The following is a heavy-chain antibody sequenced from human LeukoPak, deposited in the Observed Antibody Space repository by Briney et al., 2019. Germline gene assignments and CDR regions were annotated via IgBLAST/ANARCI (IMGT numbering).Heavy chain of an antibody. CDR3: ARAIWGIAAALDV. V-gene: IGHV3-48*03. CDR2: ISTSATTI. Sequence: GGSLKLSCAASGFTFSTYEMNWVRQAPGKGLEWVSFISTSATTIYYADSVKGRFTISRDNAENSLYLQMNSLRPEDTAVYYCARAIWGIAAALDVWGQGTMVTVSS. D-gene: IGHD6-25*01. CDR1: GFTFSTYE. J-gene: IGHJ3*01.